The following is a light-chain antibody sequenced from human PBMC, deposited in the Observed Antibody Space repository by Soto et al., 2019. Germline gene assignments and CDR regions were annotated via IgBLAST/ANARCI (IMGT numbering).Light chain of an antibody. CDR3: AAWDDRLNGPV. CDR2: SNN. CDR1: SSNIGSNT. Sequence: QSALTQPPSASGTPGQRVTISCSGSSSNIGSNTVNWYQQLPGTAPKLLIHSNNQRPSGVPDRFSDSKSGTSASLAISGLQSEDEADYYCAAWDDRLNGPVFGGGTKVTVL. V-gene: IGLV1-44*01. J-gene: IGLJ2*01.